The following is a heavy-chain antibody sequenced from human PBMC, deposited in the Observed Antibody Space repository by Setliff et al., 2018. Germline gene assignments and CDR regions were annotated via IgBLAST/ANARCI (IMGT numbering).Heavy chain of an antibody. D-gene: IGHD6-19*01. CDR1: GFTFSTYG. J-gene: IGHJ4*02. CDR3: AKGSSGWYPYYFDY. V-gene: IGHV3-48*04. Sequence: GGSLRLSCAASGFTFSTYGLNWVRQAPGKGLEWISYLNNDGTTIYYADSVRGRFTISRDNARDSLYLQMNSLRGEDMALYYCAKGSSGWYPYYFDYWGQGTMVTVSS. CDR2: LNNDGTTI.